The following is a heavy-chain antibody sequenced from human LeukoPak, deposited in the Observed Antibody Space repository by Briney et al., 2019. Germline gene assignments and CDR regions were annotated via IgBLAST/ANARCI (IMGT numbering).Heavy chain of an antibody. J-gene: IGHJ3*02. D-gene: IGHD1-26*01. Sequence: SETLSLTCAVSGGSISVYHWSWIRQPPGEGLEWIGYLYDTGMTNYSPSLKSRVTISVDTSNNQISLKLTSVTAADTAIYFCAKEGMGSEATTADGAFDIWGQGTTVIVSS. CDR1: GGSISVYH. CDR3: AKEGMGSEATTADGAFDI. CDR2: LYDTGMT. V-gene: IGHV4-4*08.